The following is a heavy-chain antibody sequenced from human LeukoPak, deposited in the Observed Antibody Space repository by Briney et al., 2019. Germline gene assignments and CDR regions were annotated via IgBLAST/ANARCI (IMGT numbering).Heavy chain of an antibody. Sequence: GGSLRLSCVASGFTFSSYGMHWVRQAPGKGLEWVAVIWYDGSNKYYADSVKGRFTISRDNSKNTLYLQMNSLRAEDTAVYYCARNPEDSSVDYWGQGTLVTVSS. D-gene: IGHD6-6*01. CDR1: GFTFSSYG. J-gene: IGHJ4*02. CDR3: ARNPEDSSVDY. CDR2: IWYDGSNK. V-gene: IGHV3-33*01.